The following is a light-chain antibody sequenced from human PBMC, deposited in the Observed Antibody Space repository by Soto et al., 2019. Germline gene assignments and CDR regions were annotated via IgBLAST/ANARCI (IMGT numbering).Light chain of an antibody. V-gene: IGLV2-8*01. CDR1: STDVGEYNY. Sequence: QSALTQPPSASGSPGQSVTIPCAGTSTDVGEYNYVSWYQQHPGKVPKLIIFEVNKRPSGVPDRFSGSKSGASASLAITGLQAEDEADYYCQSYDSRLSGSVFGTGTKVTVL. CDR2: EVN. J-gene: IGLJ1*01. CDR3: QSYDSRLSGSV.